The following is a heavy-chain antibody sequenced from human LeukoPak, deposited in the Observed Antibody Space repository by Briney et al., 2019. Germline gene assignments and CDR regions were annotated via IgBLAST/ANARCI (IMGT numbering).Heavy chain of an antibody. J-gene: IGHJ4*02. Sequence: PGGSLRLSCAASGFTVSSNYMSWVRQAPGKGLEWVSATYSGGSTYYADSVKGRFTISRDNSKNTLYLQMNSLRAEDTAVYYCARDHARGGILDYWGQGTLVTVSS. V-gene: IGHV3-53*01. CDR3: ARDHARGGILDY. D-gene: IGHD3-16*01. CDR1: GFTVSSNY. CDR2: TYSGGST.